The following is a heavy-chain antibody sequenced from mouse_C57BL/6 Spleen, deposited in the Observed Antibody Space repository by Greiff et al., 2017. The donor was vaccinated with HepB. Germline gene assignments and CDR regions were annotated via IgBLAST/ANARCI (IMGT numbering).Heavy chain of an antibody. J-gene: IGHJ2*01. D-gene: IGHD1-1*01. Sequence: VQLQQPGAELVRPGSSVKLSCKASGYTFTSYWMHWVKQRPIQGLEWIGNIDPSDSETHYNQKFKDKATLTVDKSSSTAYMQLSSLTSEDSAVYYCAREYYYGSSYFDYWGQGTTLTVSS. V-gene: IGHV1-52*01. CDR2: IDPSDSET. CDR3: AREYYYGSSYFDY. CDR1: GYTFTSYW.